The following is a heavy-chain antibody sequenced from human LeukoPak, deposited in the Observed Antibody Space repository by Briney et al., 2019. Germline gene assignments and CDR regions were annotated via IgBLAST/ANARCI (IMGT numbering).Heavy chain of an antibody. D-gene: IGHD3-22*01. V-gene: IGHV3-21*04. Sequence: PGGSLRLSCAASGFTFSSYSMNWVRQAPGKGVEWVSFISSSSSYIYYADSVKGRFTISRDNAKNSLYLQMNSLRAEDTAVYYCAKDRRYYYDSSGYSTGYDYWGQGTLVTVSS. CDR1: GFTFSSYS. CDR3: AKDRRYYYDSSGYSTGYDY. J-gene: IGHJ4*02. CDR2: ISSSSSYI.